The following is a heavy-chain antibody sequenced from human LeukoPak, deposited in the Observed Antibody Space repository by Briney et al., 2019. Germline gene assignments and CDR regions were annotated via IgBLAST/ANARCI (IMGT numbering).Heavy chain of an antibody. CDR2: ISSSSGTT. J-gene: IGHJ6*02. D-gene: IGHD4-11*01. CDR1: GFTFSIYS. CDR3: AKDLGRVNYYYGMDV. V-gene: IGHV3-48*02. Sequence: GGSLRLSCAASGFTFSIYSMNWVRQTPGKGLEWGSYISSSSGTTYYADSVKGRFTISRDNAKNSLYLQMNSLRDEDTAVYYCAKDLGRVNYYYGMDVWGQGTTVTVSS.